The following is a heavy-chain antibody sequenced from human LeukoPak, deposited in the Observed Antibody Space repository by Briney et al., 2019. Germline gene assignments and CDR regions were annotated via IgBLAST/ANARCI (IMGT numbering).Heavy chain of an antibody. CDR1: GYTFTGYY. D-gene: IGHD6-19*01. CDR3: ARVVGGPGIAVAGKGSFGY. CDR2: INPNSGGT. V-gene: IGHV1-2*02. Sequence: ASVKVSCKASGYTFTGYYMHWVRQAPGQGLEWMGWINPNSGGTNYAQKFQGRVTMTRDTSISTAYMELSRLRSDDTAVYYCARVVGGPGIAVAGKGSFGYWGQGTLVNGSS. J-gene: IGHJ4*02.